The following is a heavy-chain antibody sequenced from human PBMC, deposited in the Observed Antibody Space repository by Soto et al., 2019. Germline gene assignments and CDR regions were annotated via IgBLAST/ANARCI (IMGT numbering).Heavy chain of an antibody. CDR1: GGSISASSYY. CDR3: ARRWGPTFDF. J-gene: IGHJ4*02. CDR2: MDYSGST. D-gene: IGHD1-26*01. Sequence: SDTLSLTCTVSGGSISASSYYWGWIRQPPGKGLEWIGSMDYSGSTYYNPSLKSRVTISVDTSKNQFSLKLSSVTAADTAVYYCARRWGPTFDFWGQGTLVTVSS. V-gene: IGHV4-39*07.